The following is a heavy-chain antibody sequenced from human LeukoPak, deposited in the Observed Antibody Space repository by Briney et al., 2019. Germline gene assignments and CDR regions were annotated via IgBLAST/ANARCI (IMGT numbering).Heavy chain of an antibody. Sequence: GGSLRLSCAASGFTFSSYAMSWVRQAPRKGLEWVTSISGSGGTTYYADSAKGRFTISRDNSRNTLSLHINSLRAEDTAVYHCALSYGDYARIDYWGQGTLVTVSS. CDR1: GFTFSSYA. CDR3: ALSYGDYARIDY. D-gene: IGHD4-17*01. CDR2: ISGSGGTT. J-gene: IGHJ4*02. V-gene: IGHV3-23*01.